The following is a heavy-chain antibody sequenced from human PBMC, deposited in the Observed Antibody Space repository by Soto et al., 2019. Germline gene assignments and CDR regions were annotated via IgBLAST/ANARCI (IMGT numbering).Heavy chain of an antibody. CDR1: SGSISSSSYY. Sequence: SETLSLTCTVSSGSISSSSYYWGWIRQPPGKGLEWIGSIYYSGSTYYNPSLKSRVTISVDTSKNQFSLKLSSVTAADTAVYYCSRPVADYFGMDVWGKGTTVTVSS. J-gene: IGHJ6*04. V-gene: IGHV4-39*01. CDR3: SRPVADYFGMDV. CDR2: IYYSGST.